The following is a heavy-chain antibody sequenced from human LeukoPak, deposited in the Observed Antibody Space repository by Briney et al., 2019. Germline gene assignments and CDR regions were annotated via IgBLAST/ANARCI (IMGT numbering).Heavy chain of an antibody. J-gene: IGHJ4*02. CDR2: INHSGST. D-gene: IGHD4-17*01. Sequence: SETLSLTCAVYGGSFSGYYWSWIRQPPGKGLEWIGEINHSGSTNYNPSLKSRVTISVDTSKNQFSLKLSSVTAADTAVYYCARTDDYGDSHFDYWGQGTLVTVSS. CDR1: GGSFSGYY. V-gene: IGHV4-34*01. CDR3: ARTDDYGDSHFDY.